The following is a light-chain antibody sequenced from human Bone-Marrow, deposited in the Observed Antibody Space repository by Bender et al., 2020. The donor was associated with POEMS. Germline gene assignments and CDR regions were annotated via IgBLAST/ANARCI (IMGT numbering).Light chain of an antibody. Sequence: SYELTQPPSVSVSPGQTARITCSGDALSKQYAYWYQQKPGQSPALVIYQDNKRASGIPERFSGSNSGNTATLTISGSQAMDEADYFCQSWDSSGLVFGGGTKLTVL. CDR2: QDN. CDR1: ALSKQY. V-gene: IGLV3-1*01. CDR3: QSWDSSGLV. J-gene: IGLJ2*01.